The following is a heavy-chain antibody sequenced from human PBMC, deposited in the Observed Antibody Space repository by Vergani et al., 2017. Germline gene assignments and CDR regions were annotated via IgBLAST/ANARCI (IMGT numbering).Heavy chain of an antibody. J-gene: IGHJ4*02. CDR2: ISWNSGRI. Sequence: EVQLVESGGGLVQPGRSLRLSCAASGFTFDDYAMHWVRQAPGKGLEWVSGISWNSGRIGYADSVKGRFTISRDNAKNSLYLQMNRLRAEDTALYYCAKAGTTANWYYFDYWGQGTLVTVSS. V-gene: IGHV3-9*01. CDR3: AKAGTTANWYYFDY. D-gene: IGHD4-11*01. CDR1: GFTFDDYA.